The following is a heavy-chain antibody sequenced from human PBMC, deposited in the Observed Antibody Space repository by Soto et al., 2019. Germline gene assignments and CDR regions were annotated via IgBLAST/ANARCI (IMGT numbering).Heavy chain of an antibody. V-gene: IGHV3-9*01. Sequence: GGSLRLSCAASGFTFDDYAVHWVRQAPGKGLEWVSGISWNSGSIGYADSVKGRFTISRDNAKNSLYLQMNSLRAEDTAVYYCARGPTVVTIWGQGTLVTVSS. J-gene: IGHJ4*02. CDR3: ARGPTVVTI. CDR1: GFTFDDYA. CDR2: ISWNSGSI. D-gene: IGHD4-17*01.